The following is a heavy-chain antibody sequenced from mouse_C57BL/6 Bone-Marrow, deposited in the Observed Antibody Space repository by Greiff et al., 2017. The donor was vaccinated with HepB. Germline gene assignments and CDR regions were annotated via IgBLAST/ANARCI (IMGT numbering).Heavy chain of an antibody. V-gene: IGHV1-64*01. Sequence: QVQLQQPGAELVKPGASVKLSCKASGYTFTSYWMHWVKQRPGQGLEWIGMIHPNSGRTNYNEKFKSKATLTVDKSSSTAYMQLSSLTSEDTAVYYCARGDYDGSPWFAYWGQGTLVTVSA. CDR2: IHPNSGRT. J-gene: IGHJ3*01. CDR3: ARGDYDGSPWFAY. D-gene: IGHD1-1*01. CDR1: GYTFTSYW.